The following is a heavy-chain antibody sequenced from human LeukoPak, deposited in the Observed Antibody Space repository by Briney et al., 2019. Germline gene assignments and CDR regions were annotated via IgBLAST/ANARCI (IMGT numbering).Heavy chain of an antibody. Sequence: GSLRLSCAASGFTFSSYSMNWVRQAPGKGLEWIGEINHSGSTNYNPSLKSRVTISVDTSKNQFSLKLSSVTAADTAVYYCASTILTGSYYFDYWGQGTLVTVSS. CDR2: INHSGST. V-gene: IGHV4-34*01. J-gene: IGHJ4*02. CDR1: GFTFSSYS. CDR3: ASTILTGSYYFDY. D-gene: IGHD3-9*01.